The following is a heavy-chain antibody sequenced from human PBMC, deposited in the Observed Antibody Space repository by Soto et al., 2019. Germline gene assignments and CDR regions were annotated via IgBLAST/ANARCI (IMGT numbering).Heavy chain of an antibody. CDR3: ARAYPWTYYDSSGYYFSAFDI. CDR2: IIPIFGTA. CDR1: GGTFSSYA. Sequence: QVQLVQSGAEVKKPGSSVKVSCKASGGTFSSYAISWVRQAPGQGLEWMGGIIPIFGTANYAQKFQGRVTLTAEESTSPAYMELSSLRSEDTAVYYCARAYPWTYYDSSGYYFSAFDIWGQGTMVTVSS. D-gene: IGHD3-22*01. J-gene: IGHJ3*02. V-gene: IGHV1-69*12.